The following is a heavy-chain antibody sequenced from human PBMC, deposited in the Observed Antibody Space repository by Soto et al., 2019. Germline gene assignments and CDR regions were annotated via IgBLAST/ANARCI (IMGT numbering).Heavy chain of an antibody. D-gene: IGHD2-15*01. CDR1: GFTFSSHV. Sequence: EVQLWESGGGLVQPGGSLRLSCAVSGFTFSSHVMSWVRQAPGKGLEWVSAISGTGGTYYADSVKGRFTISRDNSKNALYLQMNHLRDEDTAVYYCAKDRRGAYCSGGICYSPDYWCQGTLVIVSS. CDR3: AKDRRGAYCSGGICYSPDY. V-gene: IGHV3-23*01. J-gene: IGHJ4*02. CDR2: ISGTGGT.